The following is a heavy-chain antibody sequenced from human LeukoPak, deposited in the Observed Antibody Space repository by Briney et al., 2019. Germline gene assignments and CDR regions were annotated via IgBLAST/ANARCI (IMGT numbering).Heavy chain of an antibody. J-gene: IGHJ4*02. D-gene: IGHD2-2*01. CDR3: AREISSTSPRGDY. CDR2: IKQDGSEK. Sequence: PGGSLRLSCAASGFTFSSYCMSWVRQAPGKGLEWVAQIKQDGSEKYYVDSVKGRFTISRDNAKNSLYLQMNSLRAEDTAVYYCAREISSTSPRGDYWGQGTLVTVSS. V-gene: IGHV3-7*01. CDR1: GFTFSSYC.